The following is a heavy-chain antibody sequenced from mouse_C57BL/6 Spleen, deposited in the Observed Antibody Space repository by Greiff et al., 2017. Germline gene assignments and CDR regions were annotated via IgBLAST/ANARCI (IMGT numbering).Heavy chain of an antibody. CDR3: ARQGGNYAYDFDY. CDR2: IWSDGST. Sequence: QVQLKESGPGLVAPSQSLSITCTVSGFSLTSSGVHWVRQPPGKGLEWLVVIWSDGSTTYNSALKSRLCISKDNSKSQVFLKMNRHQTDDTAMYYCARQGGNYAYDFDYWGQGTTLTVSS. V-gene: IGHV2-6-1*01. D-gene: IGHD2-1*01. J-gene: IGHJ2*01. CDR1: GFSLTSSG.